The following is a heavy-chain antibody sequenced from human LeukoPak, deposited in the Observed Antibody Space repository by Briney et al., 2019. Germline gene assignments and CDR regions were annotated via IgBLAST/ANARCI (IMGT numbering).Heavy chain of an antibody. CDR2: IIPILGIA. V-gene: IGHV1-69*04. CDR3: ARARAQLGSYSADYYYGMDV. Sequence: SVKVSCKASGGTFSSYAISWVRQAPGQGLEWMGRIIPILGIANYAQKFQGRVTITADKSTSTAYMELSSLRSEDTAVYYCARARAQLGSYSADYYYGMDVWGQGTTVTFSS. D-gene: IGHD1-26*01. CDR1: GGTFSSYA. J-gene: IGHJ6*02.